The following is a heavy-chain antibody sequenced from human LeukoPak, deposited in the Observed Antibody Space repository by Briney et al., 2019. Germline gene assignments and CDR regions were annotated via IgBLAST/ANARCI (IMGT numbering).Heavy chain of an antibody. D-gene: IGHD3-22*01. V-gene: IGHV3-9*01. Sequence: GGSLRLSCAASGFTFDDYAMHWVRQAPGKGLEWVSGISWNSGSIGYADSVKGRFTISRDNAKNSLYLQMNSLRAEDTALYYCAKDLSYYYDSSGYRSNAFDIWGQGTMVTVSS. CDR3: AKDLSYYYDSSGYRSNAFDI. J-gene: IGHJ3*02. CDR2: ISWNSGSI. CDR1: GFTFDDYA.